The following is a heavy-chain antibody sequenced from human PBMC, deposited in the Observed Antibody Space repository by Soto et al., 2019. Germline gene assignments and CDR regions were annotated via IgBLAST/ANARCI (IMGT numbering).Heavy chain of an antibody. V-gene: IGHV3-30*18. D-gene: IGHD2-15*01. J-gene: IGHJ5*02. Sequence: QVQLVESGGGVVQPGRSLRLSCAASGFTFSSYGMHWVRQAPGKGLEWVAVISYDGSNKYYADSVKGRFTIYRDNSKNTLYLQMNSLRAEDTAVYYCAKVGASGGSCTAWGQGTLVTVSS. CDR1: GFTFSSYG. CDR3: AKVGASGGSCTA. CDR2: ISYDGSNK.